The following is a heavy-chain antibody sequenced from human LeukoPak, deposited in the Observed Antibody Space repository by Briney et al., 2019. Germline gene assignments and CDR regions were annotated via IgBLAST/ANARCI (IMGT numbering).Heavy chain of an antibody. CDR3: ATDDTGANTFGGVMS. Sequence: SETLSLTCTVSGGSISSYYWSWIRQPPGKGLEWIGYIYYSGSTNYNPSLKSRVTISVDTSKNQFSLKLSSVTAADTAVYYCATDDTGANTFGGVMSWGQGTLVTVSS. V-gene: IGHV4-59*01. CDR1: GGSISSYY. D-gene: IGHD3-16*01. CDR2: IYYSGST. J-gene: IGHJ4*02.